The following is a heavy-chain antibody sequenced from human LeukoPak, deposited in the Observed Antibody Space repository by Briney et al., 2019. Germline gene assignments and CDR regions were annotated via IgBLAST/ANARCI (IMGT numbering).Heavy chain of an antibody. J-gene: IGHJ5*01. V-gene: IGHV4-39*06. CDR1: GASVSSSNYF. D-gene: IGHD2-21*02. Sequence: SETLSLTCAVSGASVSSSNYFWGWIRQPPGEGPEWLGSISHIGATYYNPSLKSRVTISLDTSKNQFTLTVTSVTVADTALYFCASRSVVSSTAIETWFDSWGQGTLVTVSS. CDR3: ASRSVVSSTAIETWFDS. CDR2: ISHIGAT.